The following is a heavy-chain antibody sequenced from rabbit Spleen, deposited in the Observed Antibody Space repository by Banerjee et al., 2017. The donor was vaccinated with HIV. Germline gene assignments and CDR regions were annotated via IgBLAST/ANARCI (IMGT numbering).Heavy chain of an antibody. V-gene: IGHV1S40*01. J-gene: IGHJ4*01. CDR2: MHTSSGST. D-gene: IGHD1-1*01. CDR3: GSDSSSNNMWYAFKL. Sequence: QSLEESGGDLVKPGGTLTLTCKASGIDFSSYYYMCWVRQAPGKGLEWLACMHTSSGSTWYASWAKGRFTISKTSSTTVTLQMTSLTAADTATYFCGSDSSSNNMWYAFKLWGQGTLVTVS. CDR1: GIDFSSYYY.